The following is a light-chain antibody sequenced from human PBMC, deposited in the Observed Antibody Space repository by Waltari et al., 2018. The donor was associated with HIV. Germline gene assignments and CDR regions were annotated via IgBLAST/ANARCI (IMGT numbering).Light chain of an antibody. CDR3: LSADRSGTYV. Sequence: SSELTQPPSVSVSPGQTARITCSGDAWPKPYTHWFQQKPGQAPVVVIHKNTERPSGIPERFSASRSGTTVTLTITGVQTDDEADYYCLSADRSGTYVFGPGTTVTVL. CDR2: KNT. CDR1: AWPKPY. V-gene: IGLV3-25*03. J-gene: IGLJ1*01.